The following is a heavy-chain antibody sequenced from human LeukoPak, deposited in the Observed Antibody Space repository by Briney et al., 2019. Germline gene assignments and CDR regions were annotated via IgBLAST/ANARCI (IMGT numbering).Heavy chain of an antibody. J-gene: IGHJ4*02. CDR3: AKDRACSSSHFDY. Sequence: GGSLRLSCAASGFTFDDYAMHWVRQAPGKGLEWVSGISWNSGSIGYADSVKGRFTISRDNAKNSLYLQMNSLRAEDTALYYCAKDRACSSSHFDYWGQGTLVTVSS. CDR1: GFTFDDYA. CDR2: ISWNSGSI. D-gene: IGHD6-13*01. V-gene: IGHV3-9*01.